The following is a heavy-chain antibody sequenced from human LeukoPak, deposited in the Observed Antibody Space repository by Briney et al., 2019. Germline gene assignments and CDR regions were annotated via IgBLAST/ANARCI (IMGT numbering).Heavy chain of an antibody. Sequence: SETLSLTCTVSGGSISSYYWSWIRQPPGKGLEWIGYIYYSGSTNYNPSLKSRVTISVDTSKNQFSLKLGSVTAADTAVYYCARGDGDYAAEYFQHWGQGTLVTVSS. V-gene: IGHV4-59*01. J-gene: IGHJ1*01. D-gene: IGHD4-17*01. CDR2: IYYSGST. CDR3: ARGDGDYAAEYFQH. CDR1: GGSISSYY.